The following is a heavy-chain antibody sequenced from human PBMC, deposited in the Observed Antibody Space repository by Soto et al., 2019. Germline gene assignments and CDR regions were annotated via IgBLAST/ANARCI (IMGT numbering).Heavy chain of an antibody. V-gene: IGHV1-69*13. CDR1: GGTFSSYA. Sequence: SVKVSCKASGGTFSSYAISWVRQAPGQGLEWMGGIIPIFGTANYAQKFQGRVTITADESTSTAYMELSSLRSEDTAVYYCARGGPTYYDFWSGYYTPTPTTWNWFDPWGQGTLVTV. CDR2: IIPIFGTA. D-gene: IGHD3-3*01. J-gene: IGHJ5*02. CDR3: ARGGPTYYDFWSGYYTPTPTTWNWFDP.